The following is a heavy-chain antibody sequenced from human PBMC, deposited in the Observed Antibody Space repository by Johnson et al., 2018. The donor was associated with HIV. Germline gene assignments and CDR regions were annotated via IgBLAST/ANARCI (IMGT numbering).Heavy chain of an antibody. V-gene: IGHV3-66*01. J-gene: IGHJ3*02. CDR1: GFTVSGDY. CDR2: IYNDGTT. Sequence: VQLVESGGGLVQPGGSLRLSCAASGFTVSGDYMSWVRQAPGKGLEWVSLIYNDGTTYYADSVKGRFTISRDSSKNTLHLQMNSLRAEDTAVYYCAKDAAWELLRPDAFDIWGQGTMVTVSS. CDR3: AKDAAWELLRPDAFDI. D-gene: IGHD1-26*01.